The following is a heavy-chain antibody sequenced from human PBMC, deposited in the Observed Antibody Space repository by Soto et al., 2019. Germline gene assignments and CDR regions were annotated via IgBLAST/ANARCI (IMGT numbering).Heavy chain of an antibody. CDR2: ISYDGSNK. D-gene: IGHD6-13*01. CDR1: GFTFSSYG. V-gene: IGHV3-30*18. CDR3: AKSPTHPYSSSWYFYFDY. Sequence: GGSLRLSFAASGFTFSSYGMHWVRQAPGKGLEWVAVISYDGSNKYYADSVKGRFTISRDNSKNTLYLQMNSLRAEDTAVYYCAKSPTHPYSSSWYFYFDYWGQGTLVTVSS. J-gene: IGHJ4*02.